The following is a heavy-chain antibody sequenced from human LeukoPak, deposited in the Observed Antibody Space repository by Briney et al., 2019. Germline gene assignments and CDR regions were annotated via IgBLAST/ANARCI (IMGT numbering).Heavy chain of an antibody. CDR1: GYTFTNYG. J-gene: IGHJ4*02. Sequence: ASVKVSCKASGYTFTNYGISWVRQAPGQGLEWMGWINPNSGGTNYAQKFQGRVTMTRDTSISTAYMELSRLRSDDTAVYYCARGGYYDSSGYSGYWGQGTLVTVSS. CDR2: INPNSGGT. CDR3: ARGGYYDSSGYSGY. V-gene: IGHV1-2*02. D-gene: IGHD3-22*01.